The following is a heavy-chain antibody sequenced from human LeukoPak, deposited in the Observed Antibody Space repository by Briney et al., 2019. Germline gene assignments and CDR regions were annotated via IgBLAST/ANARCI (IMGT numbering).Heavy chain of an antibody. V-gene: IGHV3-21*01. CDR3: ARDLRSSGYCSSTSCLHFDY. Sequence: GGSLRLSCAASGFTFSSYSMNWVRQAPGKGLEWVSSISSSSSYIYYADSVKGRFTISRDNAKNSLYLQMNSLRAEDTAVYYCARDLRSSGYCSSTSCLHFDYWGPGTLVTVSS. CDR1: GFTFSSYS. CDR2: ISSSSSYI. D-gene: IGHD2-2*03. J-gene: IGHJ4*02.